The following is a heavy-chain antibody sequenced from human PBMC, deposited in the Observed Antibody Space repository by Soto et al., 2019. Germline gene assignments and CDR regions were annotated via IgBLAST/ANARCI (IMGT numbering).Heavy chain of an antibody. CDR1: GGTFSSYA. J-gene: IGHJ4*02. CDR3: ARTEWAGYSSGWYLGD. CDR2: IIPIFGTA. V-gene: IGHV1-69*13. Sequence: GASVKVSCKASGGTFSSYAISWVRQAPGQGLEWMGGIIPIFGTANYAQKFQGRVTITADESTSTAYMELSSLRSEDTAVYYCARTEWAGYSSGWYLGDWGQGTLVTVSS. D-gene: IGHD6-19*01.